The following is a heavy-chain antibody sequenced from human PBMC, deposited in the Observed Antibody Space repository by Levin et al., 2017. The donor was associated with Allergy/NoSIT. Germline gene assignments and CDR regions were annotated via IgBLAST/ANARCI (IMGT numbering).Heavy chain of an antibody. V-gene: IGHV3-30-3*01. CDR3: ARDAGTYYYDSSGYPD. D-gene: IGHD3-22*01. Sequence: GGSLRLSCAASGFTFSSYAMHWVRQAPGKGLEWVAVISYDGSNKYYADSVKGRFTISRDNSKNTLYLQMNSLRAEDTAVYYCARDAGTYYYDSSGYPDWGQGTLVTVSS. CDR2: ISYDGSNK. J-gene: IGHJ4*02. CDR1: GFTFSSYA.